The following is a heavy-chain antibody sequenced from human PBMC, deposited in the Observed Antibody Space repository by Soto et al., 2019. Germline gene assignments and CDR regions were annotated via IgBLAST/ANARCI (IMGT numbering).Heavy chain of an antibody. CDR2: IIPIFGTA. J-gene: IGHJ6*02. CDR1: GGTFSSYA. D-gene: IGHD3-22*01. Sequence: GASVKVSCKASGGTFSSYAISWVRQAPGQGLEWMGGIIPIFGTANYAQKFQGRVTITADESTSTAYMELSSLRSEDTAVYYCASSGYSYYYYGMDVWGQGTTVTVSS. CDR3: ASSGYSYYYYGMDV. V-gene: IGHV1-69*13.